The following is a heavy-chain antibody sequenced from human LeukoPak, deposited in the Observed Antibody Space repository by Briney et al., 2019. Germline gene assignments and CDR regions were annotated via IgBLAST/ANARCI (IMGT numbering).Heavy chain of an antibody. CDR1: GFTFSSSA. Sequence: GGSLRLSCAASGFTFSSSAMSWVRQVPGKGLEWVSAISGSGGSTYYADSVKGRFTISRDNSKNTLYLQMNSLRAEDTAVYYCAKDSSGWYGKAFQHWGQGTLVTVSS. CDR2: ISGSGGST. CDR3: AKDSSGWYGKAFQH. V-gene: IGHV3-23*01. J-gene: IGHJ1*01. D-gene: IGHD6-19*01.